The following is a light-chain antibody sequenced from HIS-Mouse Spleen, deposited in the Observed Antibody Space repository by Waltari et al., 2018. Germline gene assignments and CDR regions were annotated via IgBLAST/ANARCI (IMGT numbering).Light chain of an antibody. Sequence: DIQMTQSPSSLSASVGDRVPITCQASQDISNYVNWYQQKPGKAPKLLIYDASNLETGVPSRFSGSGSGTDFTFTISSLQPEDIATYYCQQYDNRPLITFGQGTRLEIK. CDR3: QQYDNRPLIT. CDR2: DAS. V-gene: IGKV1-33*01. CDR1: QDISNY. J-gene: IGKJ5*01.